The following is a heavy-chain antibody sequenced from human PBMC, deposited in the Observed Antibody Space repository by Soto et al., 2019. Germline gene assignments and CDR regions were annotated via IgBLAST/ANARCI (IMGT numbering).Heavy chain of an antibody. D-gene: IGHD5-12*01. CDR1: GGTISSYY. J-gene: IGHJ6*03. V-gene: IGHV4-59*01. Sequence: SETLSLTCTVSGGTISSYYWSWIRQPPGKGLEWIGYIYYSGSTNYNPSLKSRVTISVDTSKNQFSLKLSSVTAADTAVYYCARDNGGYDYLSTNYYYMDVWGKGTTVTVSS. CDR2: IYYSGST. CDR3: ARDNGGYDYLSTNYYYMDV.